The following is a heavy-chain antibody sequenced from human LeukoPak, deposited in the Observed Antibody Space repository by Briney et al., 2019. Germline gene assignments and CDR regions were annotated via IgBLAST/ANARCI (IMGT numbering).Heavy chain of an antibody. CDR3: ARGVRDGYNYGGSVYFDY. V-gene: IGHV4-59*01. Sequence: PSETLSLTCTVSGGSISNYYWSWIRQPPGKGLEWIGYISSSGNTNYNPSLKSRLTISLDTSKNQFSLKLSSVTAADTAVYYCARGVRDGYNYGGSVYFDYWGQGTLVTVSS. CDR1: GGSISNYY. J-gene: IGHJ4*02. CDR2: ISSSGNT. D-gene: IGHD5-24*01.